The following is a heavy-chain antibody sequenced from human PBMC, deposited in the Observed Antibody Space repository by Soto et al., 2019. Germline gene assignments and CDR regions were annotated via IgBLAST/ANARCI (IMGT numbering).Heavy chain of an antibody. Sequence: QVPLVQSGVEVKKPGASVKVSCKASGYTFSTYGISWVRQAPGQGLEWMGWISPYDGDTNYGDRLQGRVTMSTDTSTTTAYMELRSLRSDDTAMYYCARDHGGSYQADSFDPWGQGTLVIVSS. J-gene: IGHJ5*02. CDR1: GYTFSTYG. CDR2: ISPYDGDT. CDR3: ARDHGGSYQADSFDP. D-gene: IGHD1-26*01. V-gene: IGHV1-18*01.